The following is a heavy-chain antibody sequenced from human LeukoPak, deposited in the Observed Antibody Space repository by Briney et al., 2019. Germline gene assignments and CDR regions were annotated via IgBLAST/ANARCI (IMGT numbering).Heavy chain of an antibody. CDR1: GGSFSNYY. D-gene: IGHD1-14*01. CDR3: ARQPPQYYGMDV. J-gene: IGHJ6*02. Sequence: SETLSLTCTVSGGSFSNYYWSWIRQPAGKGLEWIGRIYTSGSTNYNPSVKSRVTMSVDTSNNQFSLKLTSVSAADTAVYYCARQPPQYYGMDVWGQGTTVTVSS. CDR2: IYTSGST. V-gene: IGHV4-4*07.